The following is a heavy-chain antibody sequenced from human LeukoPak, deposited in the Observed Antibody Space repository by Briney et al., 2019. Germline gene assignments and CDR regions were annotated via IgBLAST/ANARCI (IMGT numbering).Heavy chain of an antibody. J-gene: IGHJ3*02. CDR1: GFTFSSCG. D-gene: IGHD3-9*01. V-gene: IGHV3-30*02. CDR2: IRYDGRNK. Sequence: GGSLRLSCAASGFTFSSCGMHWVRQAPGKGLEWVAFIRYDGRNKYYADSVKGRFTISRDNSKNTLYLQMNSLRAEDTAVYYCAKGPIYDILTGWRKTHNAFDIWGQGTMVTVSS. CDR3: AKGPIYDILTGWRKTHNAFDI.